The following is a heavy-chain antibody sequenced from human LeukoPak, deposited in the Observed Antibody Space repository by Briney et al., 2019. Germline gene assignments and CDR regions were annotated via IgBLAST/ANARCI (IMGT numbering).Heavy chain of an antibody. CDR2: IWYDGSNK. V-gene: IGHV3-33*01. D-gene: IGHD2-2*02. J-gene: IGHJ4*02. Sequence: GGSLRLSCAASGFTFSSYGMHWVRQAPGKGLEWVAVIWYDGSNKYYADSVKGRFTISRDNSKNTLYLQMNSLRAEDTAVYYCASIAYCTSTSCYTVDYWGQGTLVTVSS. CDR3: ASIAYCTSTSCYTVDY. CDR1: GFTFSSYG.